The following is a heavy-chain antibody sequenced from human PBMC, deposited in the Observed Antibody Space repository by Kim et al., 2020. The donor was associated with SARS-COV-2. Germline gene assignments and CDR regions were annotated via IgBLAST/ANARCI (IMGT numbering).Heavy chain of an antibody. J-gene: IGHJ4*02. CDR3: ARDAGGYDDFDY. Sequence: ASVKVSCKASGYTFTSYYMHWVRQAPAQGLEWMGIINPSGGSTSYAQKFQGGVTMTRDTSTSTVYMELSSLRSEDTAVYYCARDAGGYDDFDYWGQGTLVTVSS. D-gene: IGHD5-12*01. CDR1: GYTFTSYY. CDR2: INPSGGST. V-gene: IGHV1-46*01.